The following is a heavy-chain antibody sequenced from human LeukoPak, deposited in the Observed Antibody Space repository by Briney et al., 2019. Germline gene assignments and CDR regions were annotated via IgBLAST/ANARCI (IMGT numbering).Heavy chain of an antibody. Sequence: GGSLRLSCAASGFTFSSYGMSWVRQAPGKGLEWVSAIGGRDGSTYYADSVKGRFTIPRDNSKNTLYVQMNSLRAEDTAVYYCAKGHYYGSGSLDYWGQGTLVTVSS. CDR2: IGGRDGST. CDR3: AKGHYYGSGSLDY. CDR1: GFTFSSYG. D-gene: IGHD3-10*01. J-gene: IGHJ4*02. V-gene: IGHV3-23*01.